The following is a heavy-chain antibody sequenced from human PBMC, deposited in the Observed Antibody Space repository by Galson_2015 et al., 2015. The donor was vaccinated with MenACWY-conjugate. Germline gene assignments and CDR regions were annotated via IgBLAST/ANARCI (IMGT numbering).Heavy chain of an antibody. V-gene: IGHV1-69*13. Sequence: SVKVSCKASGGTFSSYAISWVRQAPGQGLEWMGGVIPIFGTANYAQKFQGRVTITADESTSTAYMELSSLRSEDTAVYYCARESGSGYDFVYWGQGTLVTVSS. CDR3: ARESGSGYDFVY. CDR1: GGTFSSYA. CDR2: VIPIFGTA. J-gene: IGHJ4*02. D-gene: IGHD5-12*01.